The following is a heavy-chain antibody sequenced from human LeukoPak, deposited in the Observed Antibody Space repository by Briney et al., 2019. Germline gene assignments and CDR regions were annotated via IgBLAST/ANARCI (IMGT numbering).Heavy chain of an antibody. J-gene: IGHJ4*02. CDR1: GYTFTSYY. CDR2: INPSGGST. V-gene: IGHV1-46*01. D-gene: IGHD1-7*01. Sequence: ASVKVSCKASGYTFTSYYMHWVRQAPGQGLEWMGIINPSGGSTSYAQKFQGRVTMTRDTSTSTVYMELSSLRSEDTAVHYCARDELPVSTPGGRSRTYFDYWGQGTLVTVSS. CDR3: ARDELPVSTPGGRSRTYFDY.